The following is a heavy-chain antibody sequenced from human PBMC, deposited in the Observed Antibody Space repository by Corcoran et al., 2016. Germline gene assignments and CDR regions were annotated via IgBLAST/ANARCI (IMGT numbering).Heavy chain of an antibody. Sequence: QVQLQESGPGLVKPSETLSLTCTVSGYSISSGYYWGWIRQPPGKGLEWIGSFYHSGSTYYNPSLKSRVTISVDTSTNQFSLKLSSVTAADTAVYYCAREDIVVVVGSTSNYGMDVWGQWTTVTVSS. CDR3: AREDIVVVVGSTSNYGMDV. CDR2: FYHSGST. D-gene: IGHD2-15*01. V-gene: IGHV4-38-2*02. CDR1: GYSISSGYY. J-gene: IGHJ6*02.